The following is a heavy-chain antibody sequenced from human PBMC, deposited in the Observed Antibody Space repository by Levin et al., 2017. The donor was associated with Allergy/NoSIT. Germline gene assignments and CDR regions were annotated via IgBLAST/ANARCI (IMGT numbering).Heavy chain of an antibody. CDR3: AGDPDSSGYSTFDY. J-gene: IGHJ4*02. CDR2: INSDGSSI. D-gene: IGHD3-22*01. CDR1: GFTFSRYW. V-gene: IGHV3-74*01. Sequence: GESLKISCAASGFTFSRYWMHWVRQVPGKGLVWVSRINSDGSSITYADSVKGRLTISRDNAKNTLYLQLDSLRAEDTAVYYCAGDPDSSGYSTFDYWGQGILVTVSS.